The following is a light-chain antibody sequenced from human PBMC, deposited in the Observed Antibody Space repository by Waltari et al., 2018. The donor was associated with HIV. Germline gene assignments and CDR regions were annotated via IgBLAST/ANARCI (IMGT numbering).Light chain of an antibody. CDR2: DVS. V-gene: IGLV2-14*03. CDR1: SSDIDGYNY. CDR3: SSYTSSSTKV. J-gene: IGLJ2*01. Sequence: SALTQPASVSGSPGQSITISCTGPSSDIDGYNYVSWYQQHPGKAPKLRIYDVSNRPSGLSNRFSGSKSGNTASLTISGLQAEDEADYYCSSYTSSSTKVFGGGTKLTVL.